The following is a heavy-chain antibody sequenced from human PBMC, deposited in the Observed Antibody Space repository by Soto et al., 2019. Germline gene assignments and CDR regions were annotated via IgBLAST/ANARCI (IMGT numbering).Heavy chain of an antibody. V-gene: IGHV1-18*01. CDR3: ARVVLLEVTSNYIWLDP. CDR1: GYTFTNYA. D-gene: IGHD4-4*01. J-gene: IGHJ5*02. Sequence: ASVKVSCKASGYTFTNYAITWVRQAPGQGLEWMGRISANNGDTSYAQKLQGRVTMTTDTSTSTAYLELRSLRSDDTAIYYCARVVLLEVTSNYIWLDPWGQGTLVTVSS. CDR2: ISANNGDT.